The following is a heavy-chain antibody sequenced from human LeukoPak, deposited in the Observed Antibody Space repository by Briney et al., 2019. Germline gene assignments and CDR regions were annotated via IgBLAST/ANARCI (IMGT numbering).Heavy chain of an antibody. V-gene: IGHV1-2*02. CDR1: GYTFTDYY. J-gene: IGHJ5*02. CDR3: ARGGSGSYFSWLDP. CDR2: INPNSGGT. D-gene: IGHD3-10*01. Sequence: ASVKVSCKASGYTFTDYYIHWVRQAPGQGLECMGWINPNSGGTNYALKFQGRVTMTRDTSISTAYMELSRLRSDDTAVYYCARGGSGSYFSWLDPWGQGTLVTVSS.